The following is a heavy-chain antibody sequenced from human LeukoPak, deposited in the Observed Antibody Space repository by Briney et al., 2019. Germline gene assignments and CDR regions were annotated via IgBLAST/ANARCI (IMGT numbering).Heavy chain of an antibody. Sequence: PSETLSLTCTVSGGSISSYYWNWIRQPPGKGLEWIGYISYSGSTKYNPSLKSRVTISLDTSKNQFSLKLRSVTAADTAVYYCARLWFGVRGFDYWGQGTLVTVSS. CDR2: ISYSGST. CDR3: ARLWFGVRGFDY. D-gene: IGHD3-10*01. J-gene: IGHJ4*02. V-gene: IGHV4-59*08. CDR1: GGSISSYY.